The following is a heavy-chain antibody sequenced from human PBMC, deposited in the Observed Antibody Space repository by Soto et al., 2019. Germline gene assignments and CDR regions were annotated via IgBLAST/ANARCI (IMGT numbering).Heavy chain of an antibody. CDR3: AKNSGWFNT. Sequence: EFQVMQSGGGLVQPGGSLRLACAASGFPFSTTDMSWVRQAPGKGLEWVSTISGGGETTYYADSVKGRFTISRDNFKNTVYLQMDGLRVDATALYYCAKNSGWFNTWGQGDLVTVSS. J-gene: IGHJ5*02. CDR2: ISGGGETT. CDR1: GFPFSTTD. D-gene: IGHD3-10*01. V-gene: IGHV3-23*01.